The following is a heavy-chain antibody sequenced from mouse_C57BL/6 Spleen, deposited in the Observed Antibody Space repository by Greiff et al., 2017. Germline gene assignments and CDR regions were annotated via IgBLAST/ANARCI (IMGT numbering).Heavy chain of an antibody. D-gene: IGHD4-1*01. J-gene: IGHJ2*01. CDR3: ARYSLGPFDY. V-gene: IGHV7-3*01. CDR1: GFTFTDYY. Sequence: EVKLMESGGGLVQPGGSLSLSCAASGFTFTDYYMSWVRQPPGKALEWLGFIRNKANGYTTAYSASVKGRFTISRDNSKSILYLQMNALRAEDSATYYCARYSLGPFDYWGKGTTLTVSS. CDR2: IRNKANGYTT.